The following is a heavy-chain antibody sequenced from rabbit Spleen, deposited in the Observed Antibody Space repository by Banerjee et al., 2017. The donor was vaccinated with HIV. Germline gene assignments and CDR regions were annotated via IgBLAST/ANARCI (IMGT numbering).Heavy chain of an antibody. CDR3: ARDSGTSFSTYGMDL. CDR2: LYAGGSGST. Sequence: QSLEESGGGLVKPGAALTLTCKASGFSFNSGYDMCWVRQAPGKGLEWIACLYAGGSGSTYSATWAKGRFTISNPSSTTVTLQMTSLTAADTATYFCARDSGTSFSTYGMDLWGPGTLVTVS. D-gene: IGHD8-1*01. V-gene: IGHV1S40*01. CDR1: GFSFNSGYD. J-gene: IGHJ6*01.